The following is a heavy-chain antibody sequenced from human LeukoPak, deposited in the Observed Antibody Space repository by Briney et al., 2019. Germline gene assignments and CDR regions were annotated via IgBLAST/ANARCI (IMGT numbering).Heavy chain of an antibody. CDR3: ARDGSNWSNDYYHGVDV. CDR2: VYYSGSA. V-gene: IGHV4-59*02. Sequence: SSETLSLTCTVSGDSVTTYYWSWIRQPPGKGLEWLGYVYYSGSATYNPSLKSRVTISVDTSKNQFSLRLSSVTAADTAVYYCARDGSNWSNDYYHGVDVWGQGTTVTVSS. J-gene: IGHJ6*02. CDR1: GDSVTTYY. D-gene: IGHD4-11*01.